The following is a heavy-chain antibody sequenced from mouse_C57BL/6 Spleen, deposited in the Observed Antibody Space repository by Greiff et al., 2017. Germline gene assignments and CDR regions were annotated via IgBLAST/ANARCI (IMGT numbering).Heavy chain of an antibody. D-gene: IGHD1-1*01. CDR1: GFTFSSYA. CDR2: ISSGGDYI. V-gene: IGHV5-9-1*02. CDR3: TRARYYDSSYVGAY. J-gene: IGHJ3*01. Sequence: EVQLVESGEGLGKPGGSLKLSCAASGFTFSSYAMSWVRQAPEKRLEWFAYISSGGDYIYYADTVKGRFTISRDNARNALYLQMSSLKSEDTAMDYCTRARYYDSSYVGAYWDQGNLVTVT.